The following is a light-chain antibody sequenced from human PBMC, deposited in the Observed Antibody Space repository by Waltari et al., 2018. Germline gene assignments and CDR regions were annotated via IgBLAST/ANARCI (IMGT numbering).Light chain of an antibody. V-gene: IGKV3-15*01. CDR3: QQYNNWPRT. CDR2: GAS. J-gene: IGKJ1*01. Sequence: EIVMTQSPATLSVSPVERATLPCRASQSVSSNLAWYQQKPGQAPRLLIYGASTRATGIPAMFSGSGSGTEFTLTISSLQSEDFAVYYCQQYNNWPRTFGQGTKVEIK. CDR1: QSVSSN.